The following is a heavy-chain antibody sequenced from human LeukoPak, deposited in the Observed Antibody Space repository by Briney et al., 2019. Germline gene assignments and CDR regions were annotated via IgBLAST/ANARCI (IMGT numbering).Heavy chain of an antibody. Sequence: GGSLRLSCAASGFTVSSNYMSWVRQAPGKGLEWVSVIYSGGSTYYADSVKGRFTISRDNSKNTLYLQMNSLRAEDTAVYYCARDRSSSWPRGPMDVWGQGTTVTVSS. V-gene: IGHV3-53*01. CDR2: IYSGGST. CDR1: GFTVSSNY. J-gene: IGHJ6*02. CDR3: ARDRSSSWPRGPMDV. D-gene: IGHD6-13*01.